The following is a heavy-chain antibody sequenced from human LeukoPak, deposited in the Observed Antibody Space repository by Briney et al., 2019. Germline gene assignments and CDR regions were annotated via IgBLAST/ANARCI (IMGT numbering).Heavy chain of an antibody. CDR2: ITPNSGGE. D-gene: IGHD3-22*01. V-gene: IGHV1-2*02. Sequence: ASVMRSCKASGYTFTGYYMHWSRQAPGQGLECMGWITPNSGGENYAQKFQGRVTMTRETSISTAYMELSRLRSADTAVYYCARVPSVVISHFDYWGQGTLVTVSS. J-gene: IGHJ4*02. CDR3: ARVPSVVISHFDY. CDR1: GYTFTGYY.